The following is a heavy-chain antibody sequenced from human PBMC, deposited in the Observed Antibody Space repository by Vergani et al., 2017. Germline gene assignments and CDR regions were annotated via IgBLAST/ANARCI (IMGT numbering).Heavy chain of an antibody. Sequence: QVQLVQSGAEVKKPGSSVKVSCKASGGTFSSYAISWVRQAPGQGLEWMGGIIPIFGTANYAQKFQGRVTITADESTSTAYMELSSLRSEETAVYYCARGARRLGMSLAHFDYWGQGTLVTVSS. CDR2: IIPIFGTA. J-gene: IGHJ4*02. V-gene: IGHV1-69*01. D-gene: IGHD7-27*01. CDR3: ARGARRLGMSLAHFDY. CDR1: GGTFSSYA.